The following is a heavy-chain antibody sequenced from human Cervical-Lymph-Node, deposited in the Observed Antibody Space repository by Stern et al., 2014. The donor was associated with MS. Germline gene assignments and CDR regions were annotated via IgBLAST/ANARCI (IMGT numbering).Heavy chain of an antibody. CDR3: ARLRRGDRGF. Sequence: VQLVESGAEVKKPGASVKVSCKTSGYNFILYYVHWVRQAPGQGLEWMGWINTNSGGTNYAQKFQGRVTMTSDTSVTTAYMELNRLQSDDTAVYYCARLRRGDRGFWGQGSLVTVSS. CDR2: INTNSGGT. CDR1: GYNFILYY. D-gene: IGHD3-10*01. V-gene: IGHV1-2*02. J-gene: IGHJ4*02.